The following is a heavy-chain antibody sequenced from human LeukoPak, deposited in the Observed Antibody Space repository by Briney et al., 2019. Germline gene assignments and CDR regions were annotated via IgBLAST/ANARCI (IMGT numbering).Heavy chain of an antibody. J-gene: IGHJ5*02. Sequence: GESLKISCKTPGYIFTNYWLAWVRQMPGKGLEWVGIFNPRDSSTRYSPSIQGQVAFSADNSISTAYLRWSSLRASDTAIYYCARHYGSAWFAHWGQGTQVTVSS. V-gene: IGHV5-51*01. CDR3: ARHYGSAWFAH. D-gene: IGHD6-25*01. CDR1: GYIFTNYW. CDR2: FNPRDSST.